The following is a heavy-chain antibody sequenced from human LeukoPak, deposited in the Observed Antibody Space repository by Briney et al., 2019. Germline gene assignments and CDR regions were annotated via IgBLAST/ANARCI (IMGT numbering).Heavy chain of an antibody. CDR3: ARSSTGDYDS. CDR1: GYSLNNFW. V-gene: IGHV5-51*01. D-gene: IGHD4-17*01. Sequence: GESLKISCKASGYSLNNFWIGWVRQMLGKGLEWMGMIYLRDSDTRYSPSFRGHVTFSADKSIGTAFLQWSSLKASDTGMYYCARSSTGDYDSWGQGTLVSVSS. J-gene: IGHJ5*01. CDR2: IYLRDSDT.